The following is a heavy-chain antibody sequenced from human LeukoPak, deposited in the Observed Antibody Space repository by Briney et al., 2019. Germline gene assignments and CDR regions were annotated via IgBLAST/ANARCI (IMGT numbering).Heavy chain of an antibody. CDR3: ARVAPSYVLSF. J-gene: IGHJ4*02. V-gene: IGHV3-21*01. D-gene: IGHD3-10*01. Sequence: KTGGSLRLSCAASGFTFGSYSMNWVRQAPGKGLEWVSSISSSSSYIYYADSVKGRFTISRDNAKNSLYLQMNSLRAEDTAVYYCARVAPSYVLSFWGQGTLVTVSS. CDR2: ISSSSSYI. CDR1: GFTFGSYS.